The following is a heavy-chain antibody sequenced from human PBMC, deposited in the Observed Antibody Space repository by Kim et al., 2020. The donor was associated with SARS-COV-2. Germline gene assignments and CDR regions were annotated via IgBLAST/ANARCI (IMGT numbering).Heavy chain of an antibody. J-gene: IGHJ4*02. V-gene: IGHV3-23*01. CDR2: TSRGDRT. CDR3: ANLDY. Sequence: TSRGDRTSYADSVKGRFSISRDNSKNTLYLQMSSLRDEDTAIYYCANLDYWGQGTLVTVSS.